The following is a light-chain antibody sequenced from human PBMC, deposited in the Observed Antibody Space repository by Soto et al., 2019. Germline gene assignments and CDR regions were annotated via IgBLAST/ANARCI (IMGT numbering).Light chain of an antibody. CDR2: GAS. V-gene: IGKV3-20*01. CDR1: QSVSSSY. J-gene: IGKJ1*01. Sequence: IVLTQSPCTLSLSPGERATLSCRASQSVSSSYLHWYQQKPGQAPRLLIYGASSRATGIPDRFSGSGSGTDFTLTISRLEPEDFAVYYCQQYGSSPETFGQGTKVDI. CDR3: QQYGSSPET.